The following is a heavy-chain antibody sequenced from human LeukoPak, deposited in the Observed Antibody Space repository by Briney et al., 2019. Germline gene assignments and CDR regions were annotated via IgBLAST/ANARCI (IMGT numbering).Heavy chain of an antibody. CDR2: ISGDTTYI. V-gene: IGHV3-21*01. Sequence: GGSLRLSCAASGLTFRTYSMTWVRQAPGKGLEWVSSISGDTTYIYYADSLKDRFTISRDNAKNSLYLQMDSLRAEDTAVYYCVRVRTAYYGLFDYWGQGTLVTVSS. D-gene: IGHD3-10*01. CDR1: GLTFRTYS. CDR3: VRVRTAYYGLFDY. J-gene: IGHJ4*02.